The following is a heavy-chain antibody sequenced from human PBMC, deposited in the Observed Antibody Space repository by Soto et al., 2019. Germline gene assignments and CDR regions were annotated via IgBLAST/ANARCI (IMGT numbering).Heavy chain of an antibody. J-gene: IGHJ4*02. Sequence: QVQLVESGGGLVKPGGSLRLSCATSGFPFSAYYMSWIRQAPGKGLEWLSYISGSSDYTNSADSVKGRFTISRDNAKNSLFLQMNRLRADDTAVYYCARDLGSSSTNDFDSWGQGTLVTVSS. V-gene: IGHV3-11*06. D-gene: IGHD2-8*01. CDR1: GFPFSAYY. CDR3: ARDLGSSSTNDFDS. CDR2: ISGSSDYT.